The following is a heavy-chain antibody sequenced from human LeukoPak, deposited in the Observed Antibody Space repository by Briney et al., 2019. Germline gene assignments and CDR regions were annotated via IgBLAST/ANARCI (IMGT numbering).Heavy chain of an antibody. CDR3: ARDGFGTGSN. CDR2: ISGSSSST. D-gene: IGHD3-16*01. V-gene: IGHV3-23*01. CDR1: GFTFSSYG. J-gene: IGHJ4*02. Sequence: GGSLRLSCAASGFTFSSYGMSWVRQAPGKGLEWVSTISGSSSSTYYADSVRGRFTISRDNSKNSLYLQMNTLRADDTAVYYCARDGFGTGSNWGQGTLVTVSS.